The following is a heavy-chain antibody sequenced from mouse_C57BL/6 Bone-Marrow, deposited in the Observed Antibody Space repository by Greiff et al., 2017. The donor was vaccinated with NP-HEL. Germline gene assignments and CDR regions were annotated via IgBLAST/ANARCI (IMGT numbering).Heavy chain of an antibody. CDR2: IDPSDSYT. CDR1: GYTFTSYW. J-gene: IGHJ2*01. Sequence: QVQLQQPGAELVMPGASVKLSCKASGYTFTSYWMHWVKQRPGQGLEWIGEIDPSDSYTNYNQKFKGKSTLTVDKSSSTAYMQLSSLTSEDSAVYDCAREVTTVVAFDYWGQGTTLTVSS. V-gene: IGHV1-69*01. CDR3: AREVTTVVAFDY. D-gene: IGHD1-1*01.